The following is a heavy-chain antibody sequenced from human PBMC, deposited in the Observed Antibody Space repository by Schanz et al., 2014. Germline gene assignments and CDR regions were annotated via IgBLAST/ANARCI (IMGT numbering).Heavy chain of an antibody. Sequence: VQLVESGGGLVQPGGSLRLSCAASGFTFSDYYMTWIRQAPGKGLQWVALISCAGSNKYHAESVKGRFTISRDNSKNTLYLQMNSLRSDDTAVYYCARGVRIDYWGQGTLVTVSS. J-gene: IGHJ4*02. D-gene: IGHD3-3*01. CDR2: ISCAGSNK. V-gene: IGHV3-30*03. CDR3: ARGVRIDY. CDR1: GFTFSDYY.